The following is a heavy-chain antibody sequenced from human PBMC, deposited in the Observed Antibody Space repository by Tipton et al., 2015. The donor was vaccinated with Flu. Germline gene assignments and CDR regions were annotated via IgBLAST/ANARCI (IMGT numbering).Heavy chain of an antibody. Sequence: TLSLTCSVSGDSIGSDYYWGWIRQSSGKGLEWIANMYRSGNTYSNPSLQSQVTTSIDKSKNQFSLKLTSVTAADTAIYYCARRDYSNYVSDPKNWFDPWGRGILVTVSS. V-gene: IGHV4-38-2*01. CDR1: GDSIGSDYY. J-gene: IGHJ5*02. CDR2: MYRSGNT. D-gene: IGHD4-11*01. CDR3: ARRDYSNYVSDPKNWFDP.